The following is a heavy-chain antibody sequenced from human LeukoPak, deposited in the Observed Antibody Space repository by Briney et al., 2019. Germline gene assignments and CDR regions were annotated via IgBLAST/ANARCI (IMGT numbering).Heavy chain of an antibody. CDR1: GFTFSSHG. V-gene: IGHV3-30*18. D-gene: IGHD6-19*01. Sequence: GRSLRLSCAASGFTFSSHGMHWVRQAPGKGLEWVAVISYDGSNKYYADSVKGRFTISRDNSKSTLYLQMNSLRAEDTAVYYCAKGQYSSGWYWFDYWGQGTLVTVSS. J-gene: IGHJ4*02. CDR3: AKGQYSSGWYWFDY. CDR2: ISYDGSNK.